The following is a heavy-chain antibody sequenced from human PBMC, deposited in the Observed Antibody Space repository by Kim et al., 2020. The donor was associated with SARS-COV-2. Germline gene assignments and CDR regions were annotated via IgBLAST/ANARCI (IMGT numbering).Heavy chain of an antibody. CDR1: GFTFSSYS. Sequence: GGSLRLSCVASGFTFSSYSMNWVRQAPGKGLEWVSSIGSSNIYKYYAGSVKGRFTISRDNAKNSLYLQLNGLRAEDTAVYYCARGRGTVVAGTSAAGDYWGQGTLVTVSS. V-gene: IGHV3-21*01. J-gene: IGHJ4*02. CDR2: IGSSNIYK. CDR3: ARGRGTVVAGTSAAGDY. D-gene: IGHD6-19*01.